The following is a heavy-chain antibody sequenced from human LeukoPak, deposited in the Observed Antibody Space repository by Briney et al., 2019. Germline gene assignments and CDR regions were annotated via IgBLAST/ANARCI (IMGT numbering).Heavy chain of an antibody. CDR3: ARANYDSSGYYVAFDI. CDR1: GFTFSGYS. D-gene: IGHD3-22*01. CDR2: ISSSSSTI. Sequence: GESLRLSCAASGFTFSGYSMNWVRQAPGKGLEWVSYISSSSSTIYYADSVKGRFTISRDNAKNSLYLQMNSLSAEDMGVYYCARANYDSSGYYVAFDIWGQGTMVTVSS. V-gene: IGHV3-48*01. J-gene: IGHJ3*02.